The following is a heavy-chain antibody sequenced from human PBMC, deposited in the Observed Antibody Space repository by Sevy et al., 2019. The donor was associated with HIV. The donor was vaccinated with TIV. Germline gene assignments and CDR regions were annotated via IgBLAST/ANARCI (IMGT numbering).Heavy chain of an antibody. Sequence: GESLKISCQGSGYSFTSHWFAWVRQMPGKGLEWMGIIYPDDSDTRYSPSFQGQVTFSADKSIFTAYLQWSSLKASDTAICYCATSRSGYFDGSGYYIYWGQGTRVTVSS. V-gene: IGHV5-51*01. J-gene: IGHJ4*01. CDR3: ATSRSGYFDGSGYYIY. CDR2: IYPDDSDT. D-gene: IGHD3-22*01. CDR1: GYSFTSHW.